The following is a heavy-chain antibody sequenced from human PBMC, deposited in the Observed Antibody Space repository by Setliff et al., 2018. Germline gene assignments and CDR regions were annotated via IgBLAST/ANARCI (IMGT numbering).Heavy chain of an antibody. Sequence: PGGSLRLSCAASGFTFSSDPMNWVRQAPGKGLEYVSAISSNGGSTYYADSMKGRFTISRDNSKNTLYLQMSSLRAEDTAVYYCVKGYCSGGSCYLGAFDIWGQGTMVTVSS. CDR2: ISSNGGST. CDR3: VKGYCSGGSCYLGAFDI. D-gene: IGHD2-15*01. CDR1: GFTFSSDP. J-gene: IGHJ3*02. V-gene: IGHV3-64D*09.